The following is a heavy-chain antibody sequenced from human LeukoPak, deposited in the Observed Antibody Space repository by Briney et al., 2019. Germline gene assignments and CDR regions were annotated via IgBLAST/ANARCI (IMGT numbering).Heavy chain of an antibody. V-gene: IGHV3-30*02. CDR1: GFTFSSYG. CDR3: AKDNFDSSAGRYYGMDV. J-gene: IGHJ6*02. Sequence: GGSLRLSCAASGFTFSSYGMHWVRQAPGKGLEWVAFIRYDGSNKYYADSVKGRFTISRDNSKNTLYLQMNSLRAEDTAVYYCAKDNFDSSAGRYYGMDVWGQGTTVTVSS. D-gene: IGHD3-22*01. CDR2: IRYDGSNK.